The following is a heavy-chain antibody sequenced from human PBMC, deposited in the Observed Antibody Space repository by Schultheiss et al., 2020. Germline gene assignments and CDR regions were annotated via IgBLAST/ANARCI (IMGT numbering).Heavy chain of an antibody. V-gene: IGHV4-31*03. Sequence: SATLSLTCTVSGGSISSGGYYWSWIRQHPGKGLEWIGYIYYSGSTYYNPSLKSRVTISVDTSKNQFSLKLSSVTAADTAVYYCARGGYSIGSYLDGEYYYGMDVWGQGTTVTGSS. CDR1: GGSISSGGYY. J-gene: IGHJ6*02. CDR3: ARGGYSIGSYLDGEYYYGMDV. CDR2: IYYSGST. D-gene: IGHD3-22*01.